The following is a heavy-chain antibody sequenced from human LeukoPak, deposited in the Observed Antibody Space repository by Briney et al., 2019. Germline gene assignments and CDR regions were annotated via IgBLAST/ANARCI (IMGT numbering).Heavy chain of an antibody. D-gene: IGHD2-8*01. V-gene: IGHV4-39*02. CDR1: GGSIRSSYYY. Sequence: SETLSLTCTVSGGSIRSSYYYWGWIRQPPGKGLEWIGSIYDSGSTYYNPSLKSRVTISVDTSKNQFSLKLNSVTAADTAVYYCAREPLYPARVGAFDIWGQGTMVTVSS. J-gene: IGHJ3*02. CDR2: IYDSGST. CDR3: AREPLYPARVGAFDI.